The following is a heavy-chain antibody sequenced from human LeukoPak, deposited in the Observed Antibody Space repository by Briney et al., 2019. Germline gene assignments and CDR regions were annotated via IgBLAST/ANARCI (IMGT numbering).Heavy chain of an antibody. CDR1: GYTFTSYD. J-gene: IGHJ4*02. CDR2: MNPNSGNT. Sequence: ASVNVSCKASGYTFTSYDINWVRQATGQGREWMGWMNPNSGNTGYAQKFQGRVTMTRNTSISTAYMELSSLRSEDTAVYYCARGYGFLSGYYGFDYWRQGRVVSVS. D-gene: IGHD3/OR15-3a*01. V-gene: IGHV1-8*01. CDR3: ARGYGFLSGYYGFDY.